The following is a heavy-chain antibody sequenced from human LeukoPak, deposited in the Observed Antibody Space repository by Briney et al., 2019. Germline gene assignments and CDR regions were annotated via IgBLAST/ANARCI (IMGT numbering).Heavy chain of an antibody. V-gene: IGHV4-59*08. D-gene: IGHD4-11*01. CDR3: ARSKAYSGYFDY. CDR1: GASINSYF. Sequence: RPSETLSLTCAVSGASINSYFWSWIRQPPGKGLEYIGYIGYSGSTNYNPSLKSRVTISVDTSKNQFSLKLTSVTAAGTAVYYCARSKAYSGYFDYWGQGTLVTVSS. J-gene: IGHJ4*02. CDR2: IGYSGST.